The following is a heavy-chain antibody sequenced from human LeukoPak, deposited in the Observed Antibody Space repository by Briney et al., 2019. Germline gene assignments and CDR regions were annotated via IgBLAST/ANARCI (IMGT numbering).Heavy chain of an antibody. CDR1: GFTFSSCA. D-gene: IGHD4-17*01. CDR3: AKDDYGDHYYYYYGMDV. CDR2: ISGSGGST. V-gene: IGHV3-23*01. J-gene: IGHJ6*02. Sequence: GGSLRLSCAASGFTFSSCAMSWVRQAPGKGLEWASAISGSGGSTYYADSVKGRFTISRDNSKNTLYLQMNSLRAEDTAVYYCAKDDYGDHYYYYYGMDVWGQGTTVTVSS.